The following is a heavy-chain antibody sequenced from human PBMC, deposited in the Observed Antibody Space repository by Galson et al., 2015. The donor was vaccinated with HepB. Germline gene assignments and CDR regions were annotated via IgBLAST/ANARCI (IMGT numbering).Heavy chain of an antibody. J-gene: IGHJ1*01. V-gene: IGHV3-23*01. CDR1: GFTFSSYA. Sequence: SLRLSCAASGFTFSSYAMSWVRQAPGKGLEWVSAISGSGGSTYYADSVKGRFTISRDNSKNTLYLQMNSLRAEDTAVYYCAKRPTYYYDSGINKEYFQHWDEGTLVTVSS. CDR2: ISGSGGST. D-gene: IGHD3-22*01. CDR3: AKRPTYYYDSGINKEYFQH.